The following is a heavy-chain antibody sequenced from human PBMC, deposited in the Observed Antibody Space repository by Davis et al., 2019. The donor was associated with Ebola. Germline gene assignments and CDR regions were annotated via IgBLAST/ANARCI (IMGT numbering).Heavy chain of an antibody. J-gene: IGHJ5*02. CDR2: ISGDGGTT. CDR3: AASGYFYEVWFDP. Sequence: GESLKISCAASGFTFDNYAMHWVRQLPGKGLEWVSLISGDGGTTYYADSVKGRFTISRDNDKNFLYLQMNSLTTEDSALYYCAASGYFYEVWFDPWGQGTLVTVSS. V-gene: IGHV3-43*02. CDR1: GFTFDNYA. D-gene: IGHD3-22*01.